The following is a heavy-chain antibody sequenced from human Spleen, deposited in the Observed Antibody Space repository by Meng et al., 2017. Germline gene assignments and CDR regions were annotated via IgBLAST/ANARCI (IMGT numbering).Heavy chain of an antibody. V-gene: IGHV1-18*01. D-gene: IGHD3-10*01. Sequence: QVYLVQSGAEVKKPGASVQVSCKSSDYTFTGYGVSWVRQAPGQGLEWMAWLGAHDYDTSHAPKFQGRVTVTADRPTATAYIELRSLRSDDTAVYYCARGTPGRSYSDYWGQGTLVTVSS. CDR1: DYTFTGYG. J-gene: IGHJ4*02. CDR3: ARGTPGRSYSDY. CDR2: LGAHDYDT.